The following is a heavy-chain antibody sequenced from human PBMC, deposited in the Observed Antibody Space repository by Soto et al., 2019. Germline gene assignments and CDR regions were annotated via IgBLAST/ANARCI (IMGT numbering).Heavy chain of an antibody. D-gene: IGHD6-13*01. J-gene: IGHJ4*02. Sequence: GGSLRLSCVGSGFTFSTYAMSWVRQAPGKGLEWVSAISGSGGSTYYADSVKGRFTISRDKSKNTLYLQMNSLRAEDTALYYCAKSFSSNWYDYFDYWGQGSLVTVSS. CDR2: ISGSGGST. CDR1: GFTFSTYA. V-gene: IGHV3-23*01. CDR3: AKSFSSNWYDYFDY.